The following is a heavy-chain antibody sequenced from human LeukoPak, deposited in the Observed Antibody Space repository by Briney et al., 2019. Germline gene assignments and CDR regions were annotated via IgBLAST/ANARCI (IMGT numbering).Heavy chain of an antibody. CDR1: GFRFDVHD. V-gene: IGHV3-20*04. Sequence: GGSLRLSCAASGFRFDVHDIHWVRQIPGEGLEWVSGISWNGGPARYADSVKGRFNISRDDAKKSLYLEMNSLRAEDTALYYCARVQQYDVFDYWGQGTQVIVSS. CDR3: ARVQQYDVFDY. D-gene: IGHD3-16*01. J-gene: IGHJ4*02. CDR2: ISWNGGPA.